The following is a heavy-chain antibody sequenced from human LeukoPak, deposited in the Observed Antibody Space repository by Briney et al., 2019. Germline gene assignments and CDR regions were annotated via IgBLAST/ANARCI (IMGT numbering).Heavy chain of an antibody. D-gene: IGHD4-17*01. V-gene: IGHV3-7*01. Sequence: GGSLRLSCSASGFTFRSYLMSWVRQAPGKGLEWVANIKQDGSAKYSMDSVKGRFTISRDNAKYSVFLQMNSLRVEDTAVYYCAREGPYRDYEFLGQGTLVNVSS. CDR2: IKQDGSAK. CDR3: AREGPYRDYEF. CDR1: GFTFRSYL. J-gene: IGHJ4*02.